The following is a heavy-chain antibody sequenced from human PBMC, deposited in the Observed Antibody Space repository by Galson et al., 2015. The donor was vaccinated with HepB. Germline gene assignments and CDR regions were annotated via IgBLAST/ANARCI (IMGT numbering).Heavy chain of an antibody. Sequence: SVKVSCKASGYTFTSYAMHWVRQAPGQRLEWMGWINAGNGNTKYSQKFQGRVTITRDTSANTAYMELSSLRSEDTAVYYCARGASYYDFSDWFDPWGQGTLVTVSS. V-gene: IGHV1-3*01. D-gene: IGHD3-3*01. CDR1: GYTFTSYA. CDR2: INAGNGNT. J-gene: IGHJ5*02. CDR3: ARGASYYDFSDWFDP.